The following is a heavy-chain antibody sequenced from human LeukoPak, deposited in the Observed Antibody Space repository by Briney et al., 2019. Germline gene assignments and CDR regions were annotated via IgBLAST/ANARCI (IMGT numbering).Heavy chain of an antibody. V-gene: IGHV4-31*03. CDR2: IYYSGTT. J-gene: IGHJ5*02. CDR1: GGSISSGGYY. Sequence: PSQTLSLTCTVSGGSISSGGYYWSWMRQHPGKGLEWIGFIYYSGTTYNNPSLKSRVSISIDTSKNQFSLKLSSVTAADPAIYYCARATGGAAAADFDPWGQGTLVTVSS. CDR3: ARATGGAAAADFDP. D-gene: IGHD6-13*01.